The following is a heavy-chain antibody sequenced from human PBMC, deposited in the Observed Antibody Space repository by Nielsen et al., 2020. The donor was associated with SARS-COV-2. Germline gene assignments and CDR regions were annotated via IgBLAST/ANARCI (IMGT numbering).Heavy chain of an antibody. Sequence: SVKVSCKASGGTFSSYAISWVRQAPGQGLEWMGRIIPIFGTANYAQKFQGRVTITADESTSTAYMELSSLRSEDTAVYYCAGGGDFWSGYYTGWFDPWGQGTLVTVSS. CDR3: AGGGDFWSGYYTGWFDP. J-gene: IGHJ5*02. D-gene: IGHD3-3*01. CDR1: GGTFSSYA. V-gene: IGHV1-69*13. CDR2: IIPIFGTA.